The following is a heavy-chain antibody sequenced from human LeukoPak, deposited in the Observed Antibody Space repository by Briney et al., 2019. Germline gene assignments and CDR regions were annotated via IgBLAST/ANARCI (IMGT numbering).Heavy chain of an antibody. J-gene: IGHJ4*02. CDR3: ARRYGSGSYYNTFYFDY. V-gene: IGHV5-51*01. Sequence: GESLKISCKGSGYIFTSYWIGWVRQMPGKGLEWMGIIYPGDSDTRYSPSFQGQVTISADKSISTAYLQWSSLKASDTAIYYCARRYGSGSYYNTFYFDYWGQGTLVTVSS. CDR2: IYPGDSDT. CDR1: GYIFTSYW. D-gene: IGHD3-10*01.